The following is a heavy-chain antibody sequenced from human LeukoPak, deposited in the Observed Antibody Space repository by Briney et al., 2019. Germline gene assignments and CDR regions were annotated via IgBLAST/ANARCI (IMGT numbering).Heavy chain of an antibody. Sequence: VKVFCKASGYTFTGYYMHWVRQAPGQGLEWMGWINPNSGGTNYAQKFQGRVTMTRDTSISTAYMELSRLRSDDTAVYYCARAGDSSGYYLYFDYWGQGTLVTVSS. CDR1: GYTFTGYY. CDR3: ARAGDSSGYYLYFDY. V-gene: IGHV1-2*02. J-gene: IGHJ4*02. CDR2: INPNSGGT. D-gene: IGHD3-22*01.